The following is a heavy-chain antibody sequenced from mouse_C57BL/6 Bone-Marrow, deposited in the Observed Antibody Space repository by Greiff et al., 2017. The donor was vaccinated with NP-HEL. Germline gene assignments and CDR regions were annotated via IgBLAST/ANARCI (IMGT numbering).Heavy chain of an antibody. D-gene: IGHD2-2*01. J-gene: IGHJ2*01. V-gene: IGHV1-19*01. CDR3: ARLWLRQGRFDY. CDR1: GYTFTDYY. Sequence: EVQLQQSGPVLVKPGASVKMSCKASGYTFTDYYMNWVKQSHGKSLEWIGVINPYNGGTSYNQKFKGKATLTVDKSSSTAYMELNSLTSEDSAVYYCARLWLRQGRFDYWGQGTTLTVSS. CDR2: INPYNGGT.